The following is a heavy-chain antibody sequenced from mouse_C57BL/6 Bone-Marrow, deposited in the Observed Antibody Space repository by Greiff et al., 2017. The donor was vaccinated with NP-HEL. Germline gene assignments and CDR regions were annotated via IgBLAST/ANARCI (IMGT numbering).Heavy chain of an antibody. J-gene: IGHJ2*01. CDR3: ARYYGSSYYFDY. CDR1: GYAFSGYW. Sequence: VQLQQSGPELVKPGASVKISCKASGYAFSGYWMNWVKQRPGRGLGWIGQIYPGDGDTNYNGKFKGKATLTADKSSSTAYMQLSSLTSEDSAVYFCARYYGSSYYFDYWGQGTTLTVSS. D-gene: IGHD1-1*01. CDR2: IYPGDGDT. V-gene: IGHV1-80*01.